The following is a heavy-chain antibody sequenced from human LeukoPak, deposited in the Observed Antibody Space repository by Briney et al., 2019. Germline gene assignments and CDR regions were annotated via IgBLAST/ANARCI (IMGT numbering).Heavy chain of an antibody. CDR3: ARHLMAVMDP. CDR1: GDSLTNSRYH. J-gene: IGHJ5*02. D-gene: IGHD3-16*01. V-gene: IGHV4-39*01. Sequence: PSETLSLTCAVSGDSLTNSRYHWGWVRQPPGKGLEWLASIYHTGSTYYNSSFKSLVTISVDTSKNQFSLELTSATAADTAVYYCARHLMAVMDPWGQGTLVTVSS. CDR2: IYHTGST.